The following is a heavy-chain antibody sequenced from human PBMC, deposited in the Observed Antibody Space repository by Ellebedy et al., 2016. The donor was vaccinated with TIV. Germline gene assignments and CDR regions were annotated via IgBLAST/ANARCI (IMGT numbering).Heavy chain of an antibody. D-gene: IGHD1-14*01. V-gene: IGHV3-53*04. Sequence: GESLKISCVASGFTFSDYYMSWLRQAPGKGLEWLSVIDSGGVTNYADSVKGRFTISRHNSMNTLYLQMNSLRPEDTAVYYCARSEPADVWGKGATVTVSS. CDR2: IDSGGVT. CDR3: ARSEPADV. CDR1: GFTFSDYY. J-gene: IGHJ6*04.